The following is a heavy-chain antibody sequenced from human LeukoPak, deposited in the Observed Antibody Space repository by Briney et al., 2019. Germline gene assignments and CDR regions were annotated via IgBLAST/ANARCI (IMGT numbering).Heavy chain of an antibody. J-gene: IGHJ3*02. V-gene: IGHV1-8*01. CDR2: MNPNSGNT. Sequence: ASVNVSCKASGYTFTSYDISWVRQATGQGLEWMGWMNPNSGNTGYAQKFQGRVTMTRNTSISTTYMELSSLRSEDTAVYYCAKSLAADAFDIWGQGTMATVSS. CDR3: AKSLAADAFDI. CDR1: GYTFTSYD. D-gene: IGHD6-13*01.